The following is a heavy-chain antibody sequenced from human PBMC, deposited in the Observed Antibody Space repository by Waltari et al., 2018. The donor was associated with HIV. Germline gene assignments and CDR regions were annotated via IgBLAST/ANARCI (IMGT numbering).Heavy chain of an antibody. J-gene: IGHJ6*02. V-gene: IGHV3-74*01. Sequence: EVQLVESGGGLVQPGGSLRLSCAASGFTFRSYWMHWVRQAPGKGLVWVPRIHVDGGSTSYADFVKGRFTISRDNAKNTLYLQMNSLRAEDTAVYYCARREATVVRGVYYYGMDVWGQGTTVTVSS. CDR2: IHVDGGST. D-gene: IGHD3-10*01. CDR1: GFTFRSYW. CDR3: ARREATVVRGVYYYGMDV.